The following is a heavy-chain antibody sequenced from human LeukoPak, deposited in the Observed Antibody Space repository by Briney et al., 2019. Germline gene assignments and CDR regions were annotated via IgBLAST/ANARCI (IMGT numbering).Heavy chain of an antibody. J-gene: IGHJ3*02. CDR3: ATHFPWFGESHAVVRSFDN. V-gene: IGHV4-59*03. CDR2: IYYSGST. Sequence: PWETLSLTCTVSGGSISSYYWSWIRQPPGKGLEWIGYIYYSGSTNYNPSLKSRVTISVDTSKNQFSRKLSSVTAADTAVYYCATHFPWFGESHAVVRSFDNWGQETMVTVSS. CDR1: GGSISSYY. D-gene: IGHD3-10*01.